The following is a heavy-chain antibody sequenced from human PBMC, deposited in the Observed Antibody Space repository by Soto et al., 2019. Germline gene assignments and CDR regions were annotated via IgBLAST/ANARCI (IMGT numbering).Heavy chain of an antibody. CDR2: IRSKANSYAT. D-gene: IGHD2-15*01. CDR3: TRLGLGYCSGGSCEGY. Sequence: GGSLRLSCAASGFTFSGSAMHWVRQASGKGLEWVGRIRSKANSYATAYAASVKGRFTISRDDSKNTAYLQMNSLKTEDTAVYYCTRLGLGYCSGGSCEGYWGQGTLVTVSS. V-gene: IGHV3-73*01. J-gene: IGHJ4*02. CDR1: GFTFSGSA.